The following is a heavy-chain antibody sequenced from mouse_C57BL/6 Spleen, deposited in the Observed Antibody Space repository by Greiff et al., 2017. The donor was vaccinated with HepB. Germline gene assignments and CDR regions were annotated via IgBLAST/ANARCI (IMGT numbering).Heavy chain of an antibody. Sequence: VQLQQSGPELVKPGASVKISCKASGYTFTDYYINWVKQRPGQVLEWIGWIYPGSGNTKYNEKFKGKATLTVDTSSSTAYMQLSSLTSEDSAVYFCARYWTYFDYWGQGTTLTVSS. CDR1: GYTFTDYY. D-gene: IGHD4-1*01. CDR3: ARYWTYFDY. CDR2: IYPGSGNT. J-gene: IGHJ2*01. V-gene: IGHV1-84*01.